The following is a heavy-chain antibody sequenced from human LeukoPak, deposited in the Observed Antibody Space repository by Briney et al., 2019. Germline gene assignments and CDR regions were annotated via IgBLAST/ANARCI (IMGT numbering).Heavy chain of an antibody. Sequence: PGGSRRLSCAASGFTFSAYALTWVRQAPGKGLEWVCSTSGVAGSTYYADSVRGRFTISRDNSKNTLFLQMNRLRAEDTALYYCAKWAGDVSLSNNYDGPLDHWGQGTLVTFSS. V-gene: IGHV3-23*01. J-gene: IGHJ4*02. D-gene: IGHD3-22*01. CDR2: TSGVAGST. CDR1: GFTFSAYA. CDR3: AKWAGDVSLSNNYDGPLDH.